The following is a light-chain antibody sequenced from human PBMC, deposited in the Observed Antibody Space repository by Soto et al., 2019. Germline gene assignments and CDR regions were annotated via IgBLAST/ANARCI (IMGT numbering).Light chain of an antibody. J-gene: IGKJ1*01. Sequence: EIVLTQSQATLSLSPGDRATLSCRASQSIGPYLAWYQQKAGQAPRLLLYDATNRATGIPPRFSGSGSGTDFTLTISSLEPEDFAVYFCQHRSNSPPTWTFGQGTKVEIK. CDR1: QSIGPY. CDR2: DAT. CDR3: QHRSNSPPTWT. V-gene: IGKV3-11*01.